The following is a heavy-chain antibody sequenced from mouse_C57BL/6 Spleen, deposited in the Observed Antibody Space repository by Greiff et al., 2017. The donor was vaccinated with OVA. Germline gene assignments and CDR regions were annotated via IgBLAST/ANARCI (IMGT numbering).Heavy chain of an antibody. CDR1: GYTFTGYN. CDR2: INPYNGGT. CDR3: AGEYYGGSFAY. Sequence: EVQLQESGPELVKPGASVKIPCKASGYTFTGYNMDWVKQSHGKSLEWIGDINPYNGGTNYNQKFKGKATLTVDKTSSTAYMELRSLTSEDTAVYYCAGEYYGGSFAYWGQGTLVTVSA. J-gene: IGHJ3*01. D-gene: IGHD1-1*01. V-gene: IGHV1-18*01.